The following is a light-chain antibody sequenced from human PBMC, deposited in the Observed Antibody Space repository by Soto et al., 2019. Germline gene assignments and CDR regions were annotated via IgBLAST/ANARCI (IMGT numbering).Light chain of an antibody. CDR3: QQYGSSIT. CDR2: AAS. CDR1: QRVSSSY. Sequence: EIVLTQSPGTLSLSPGERATLSCRATQRVSSSYLAWYQQKPGQAPRLLIYAASSRATGIPDRFSGSGSGTDFTLTINRLEPEDFAVYYCQQYGSSITFGQGTRLEIK. J-gene: IGKJ5*01. V-gene: IGKV3-20*01.